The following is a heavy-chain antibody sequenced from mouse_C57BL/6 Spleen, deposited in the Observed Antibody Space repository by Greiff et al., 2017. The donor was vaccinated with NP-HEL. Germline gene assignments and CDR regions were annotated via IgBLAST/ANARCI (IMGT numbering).Heavy chain of an antibody. D-gene: IGHD1-1*01. Sequence: EVQRVESGGGLVQPGGSMKLSCAASGFTFSDAWMDWVRQSPEKGLEWVAEIRNKANDHATYYAESVKGRFTISRDDSKSSVYLQMNSLRAEDTGIYYCTRPTTVVAKNWYFDVWGTGTTVTVSS. CDR2: IRNKANDHAT. V-gene: IGHV6-6*01. J-gene: IGHJ1*03. CDR1: GFTFSDAW. CDR3: TRPTTVVAKNWYFDV.